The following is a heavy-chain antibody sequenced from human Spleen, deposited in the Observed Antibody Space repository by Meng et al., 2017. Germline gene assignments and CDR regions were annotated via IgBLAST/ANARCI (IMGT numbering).Heavy chain of an antibody. CDR2: MYHTGSP. CDR1: GGSISSSNW. Sequence: VQFQDPGHGLVAPSGTRSLPSVFSGGSISSSNWWSWLRQPPGKGLEWIGEMYHTGSPNYNPSLKSRVTFSVDKSKNEFSLKLSSVTAADTAVYYCARVGGGSSSFFWFDPWGQGTLVTVSS. CDR3: ARVGGGSSSFFWFDP. J-gene: IGHJ5*02. D-gene: IGHD6-6*01. V-gene: IGHV4-4*02.